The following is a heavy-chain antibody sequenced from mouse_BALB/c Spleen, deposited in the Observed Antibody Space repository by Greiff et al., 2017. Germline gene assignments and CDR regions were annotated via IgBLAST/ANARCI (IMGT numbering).Heavy chain of an antibody. CDR1: GFTFSSFG. V-gene: IGHV5-17*02. Sequence: EVNVVESGGGLVQPGGSRKLSCAASGFTFSSFGMHWVRQAPEKGLEWVAYISSGSSTIYYADTVKGRFTISRDNPKNTLFLQMTSLRSEDTAMYYCASGDFDYWGQGTTLTVSS. CDR3: ASGDFDY. D-gene: IGHD4-1*01. J-gene: IGHJ2*01. CDR2: ISSGSSTI.